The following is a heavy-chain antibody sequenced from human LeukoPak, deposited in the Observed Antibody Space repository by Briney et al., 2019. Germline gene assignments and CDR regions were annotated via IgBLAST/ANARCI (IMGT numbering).Heavy chain of an antibody. CDR3: AKGGQWDLLVA. CDR2: VYSGTN. D-gene: IGHD1-26*01. CDR1: GSSVGGHY. V-gene: IGHV4-59*02. Sequence: ASETLSLTCTVSGSSVGGHYWSWIRQSPEKGLEWIGFVYSGTNNYNPSLRGRVAISEDTPKNQFSLKLTSVTAADTAVYYCAKGGQWDLLVAWGQGILVSVSS. J-gene: IGHJ5*02.